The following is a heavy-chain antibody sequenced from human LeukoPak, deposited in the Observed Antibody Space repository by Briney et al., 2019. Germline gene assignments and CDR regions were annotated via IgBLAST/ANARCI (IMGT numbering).Heavy chain of an antibody. CDR2: INPNSGGT. J-gene: IGHJ6*02. D-gene: IGHD3-9*01. CDR1: GYTFTGYY. CDR3: ARGDDILTGYYSYGMDV. V-gene: IGHV1-2*02. Sequence: ASVKVSCKASGYTFTGYYMHRVRQAPGQGLEWMGWINPNSGGTNYVQKFQGRVTMTRDTSISTAYMELSRLRSDDTAVYYCARGDDILTGYYSYGMDVWGQGTTVTVSS.